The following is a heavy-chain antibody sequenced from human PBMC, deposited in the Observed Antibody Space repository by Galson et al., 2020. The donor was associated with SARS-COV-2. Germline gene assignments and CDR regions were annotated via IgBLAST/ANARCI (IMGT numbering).Heavy chain of an antibody. D-gene: IGHD4-17*01. CDR2: ISSSSSYI. Sequence: KIGESLKISCAASGFTFSSYSMNWVRQAPGKGLEWVSSISSSSSYIYYADSVKGRFTISRDNAKNSLYLQMNSLRAEDTAVYYCARDYGVDTAEAQTTVTTASDAFDIWGQGTMVTVSS. V-gene: IGHV3-21*01. CDR1: GFTFSSYS. J-gene: IGHJ3*02. CDR3: ARDYGVDTAEAQTTVTTASDAFDI.